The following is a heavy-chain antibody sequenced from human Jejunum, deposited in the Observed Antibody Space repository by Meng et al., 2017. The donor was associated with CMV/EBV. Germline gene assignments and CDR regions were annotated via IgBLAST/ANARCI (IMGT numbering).Heavy chain of an antibody. Sequence: EVELVEAGGGLIPPGGSLSLALEAAGFSVNNNYLSWLRQAPGKGLEWVSVLYSGGNTYYADSVKGRFTIYRDSYRNTLYLHMSSLRVEDTAVYYCARDIYSSSLNWGYWGQGTLVTVSS. V-gene: IGHV3-53*01. CDR3: ARDIYSSSLNWGY. J-gene: IGHJ4*02. CDR1: GFSVNNNY. D-gene: IGHD6-13*01. CDR2: LYSGGNT.